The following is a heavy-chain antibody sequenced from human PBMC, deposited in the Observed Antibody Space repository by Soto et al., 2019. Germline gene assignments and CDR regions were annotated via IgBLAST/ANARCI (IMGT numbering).Heavy chain of an antibody. Sequence: GESLKISCKGSGYSFSTNWIGWVRQMPGKGLEWMGIIYPADSDTRYSPSFQGQVTISADKSISTAYLQWSSLKASDTAMYYCARAYGARFDIWGRGTMVTVSS. D-gene: IGHD4-17*01. CDR1: GYSFSTNW. CDR3: ARAYGARFDI. V-gene: IGHV5-51*01. CDR2: IYPADSDT. J-gene: IGHJ3*02.